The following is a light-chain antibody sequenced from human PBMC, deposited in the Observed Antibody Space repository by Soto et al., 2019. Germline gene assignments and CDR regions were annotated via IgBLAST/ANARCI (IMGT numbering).Light chain of an antibody. Sequence: EIVLTQSPGTLSLSPGERATLSCRASQSISSSYLAWYQRKPGQAPRLLMYGASSRATGIPDRFSGSGSGTDLTLTISRVEPEDSAVYYCQQYGRSPPYTFGQGTNLEIK. CDR2: GAS. CDR1: QSISSSY. V-gene: IGKV3-20*01. CDR3: QQYGRSPPYT. J-gene: IGKJ2*01.